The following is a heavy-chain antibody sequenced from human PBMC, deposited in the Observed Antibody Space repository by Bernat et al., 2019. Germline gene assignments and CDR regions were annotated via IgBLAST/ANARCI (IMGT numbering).Heavy chain of an antibody. CDR3: ARHYDSSGYYRGRYHYYYYGMDV. CDR1: GGSISSSSYY. V-gene: IGHV4-39*01. J-gene: IGHJ6*02. D-gene: IGHD3-22*01. Sequence: QLQLQESGPGLVKPSETLSLTCTVSGGSISSSSYYWGWIRQPPGKGLEWIGSIYYSGSTYYNPSLKSRVTISVDTSKNQFSLKLSSVTAADTAVYYCARHYDSSGYYRGRYHYYYYGMDVWGQGTTVTVSS. CDR2: IYYSGST.